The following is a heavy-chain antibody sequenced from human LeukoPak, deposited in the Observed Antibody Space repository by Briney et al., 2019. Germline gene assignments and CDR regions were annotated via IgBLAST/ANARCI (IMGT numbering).Heavy chain of an antibody. CDR3: AKYCSGGSCYSGLY. Sequence: GGSLRLSCAASGFTFSSYAMTWVRQAPGKGLGWVSTISSSGGSTYYADSVKGRFTISSDNSKNTLYLQMNSLRAEDTAVYYCAKYCSGGSCYSGLYWGQGTLVTVSS. V-gene: IGHV3-23*01. CDR2: ISSSGGST. D-gene: IGHD2-15*01. CDR1: GFTFSSYA. J-gene: IGHJ4*02.